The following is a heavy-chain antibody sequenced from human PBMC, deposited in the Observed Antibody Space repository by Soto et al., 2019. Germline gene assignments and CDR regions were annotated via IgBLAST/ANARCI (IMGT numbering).Heavy chain of an antibody. CDR2: ISYDGSNK. J-gene: IGHJ4*02. Sequence: QVQLVESGGGVVQPGRSLSLSCAASGFTFSSYGMHWVRQAPGKGLEWVAVISYDGSNKYYADSVKGRFTISRDHSKNTLYLQMNSLRAEDTAVYYCAKGAWCFDYWGQGTLVTVSS. V-gene: IGHV3-30*18. CDR3: AKGAWCFDY. D-gene: IGHD2-15*01. CDR1: GFTFSSYG.